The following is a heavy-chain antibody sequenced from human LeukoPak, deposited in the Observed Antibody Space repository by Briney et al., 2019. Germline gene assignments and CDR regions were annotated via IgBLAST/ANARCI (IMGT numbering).Heavy chain of an antibody. V-gene: IGHV3-23*01. J-gene: IGHJ4*02. CDR2: ISRSGGST. CDR1: GFTFSSFP. CDR3: ARGAYFDSGSLYYFDY. D-gene: IGHD3-10*01. Sequence: GGSLRLSCVASGFTFSSFPMSWVRQAPGKGLEWVSSISRSGGSTFYADSVKGRFTISRDNSKNTLYLQMNSLRSEDTAVFYCARGAYFDSGSLYYFDYWGQGTLVPVSS.